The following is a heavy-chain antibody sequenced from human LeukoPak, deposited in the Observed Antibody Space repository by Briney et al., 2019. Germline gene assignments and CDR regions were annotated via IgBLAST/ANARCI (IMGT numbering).Heavy chain of an antibody. D-gene: IGHD3-22*01. V-gene: IGHV3-7*03. CDR1: GFTFSNYW. CDR2: IKGDGSYK. J-gene: IGHJ4*02. CDR3: ATSADSSGND. Sequence: GGSLRLSCAASGFTFSNYWMSWVRQAPGKGLEWVANIKGDGSYKYYVDSVKGRFTISRDNAKSSVYLQMNTLRAEDTAVYYCATSADSSGNDWGQGTLVTVSS.